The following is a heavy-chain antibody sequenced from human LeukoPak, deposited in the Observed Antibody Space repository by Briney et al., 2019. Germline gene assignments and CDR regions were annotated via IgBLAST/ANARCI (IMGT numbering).Heavy chain of an antibody. CDR2: ISGSGGST. CDR3: AKDFAIAVAGTIDY. V-gene: IGHV3-23*01. CDR1: GFTFGSYA. D-gene: IGHD6-19*01. J-gene: IGHJ4*02. Sequence: PGGSLRLSCAASGFTFGSYAMSWVRQAPGKGLEWVSAISGSGGSTYYADSVKGRFTISRDNSKNTLYLQMNSLRAEDTAVYYCAKDFAIAVAGTIDYWGQGTLVTVSS.